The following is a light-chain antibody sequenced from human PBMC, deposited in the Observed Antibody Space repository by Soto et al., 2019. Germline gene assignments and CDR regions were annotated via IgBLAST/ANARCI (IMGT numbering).Light chain of an antibody. CDR1: QGIRNG. V-gene: IGKV1-6*01. CDR2: AAS. J-gene: IGKJ1*01. Sequence: AIQMTQSPSSLSASVGDRVTITCRASQGIRNGLGWYQQKPGKAPNLLIFAASNLQGGVPSRFSGSGSGTDFTLTISRMQPEDFATYYCLPNYTYPESFGQGIKVEIK. CDR3: LPNYTYPES.